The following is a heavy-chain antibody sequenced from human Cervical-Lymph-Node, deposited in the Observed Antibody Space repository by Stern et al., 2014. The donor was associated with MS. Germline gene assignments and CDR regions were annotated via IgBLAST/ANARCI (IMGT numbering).Heavy chain of an antibody. D-gene: IGHD2-15*01. J-gene: IGHJ3*02. CDR1: GYTFTSYG. V-gene: IGHV1-18*01. CDR2: IGAYKGNT. CDR3: ARGLLGSENAFDI. Sequence: HVQLVEAGAEVKKPGASVKVSCKASGYTFTSYGISRLRQAPRQGLEWMGWIGAYKGNTNYAKKLQGRTTLTTDTSTSTAYMELRSLRSDDTAVDYCARGLLGSENAFDIWGQGTMVTVSS.